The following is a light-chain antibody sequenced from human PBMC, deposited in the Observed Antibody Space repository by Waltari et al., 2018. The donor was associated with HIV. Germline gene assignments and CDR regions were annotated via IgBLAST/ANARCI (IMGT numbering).Light chain of an antibody. CDR3: AAWDNSLSAWV. CDR2: RND. V-gene: IGLV1-47*01. CDR1: SSNIGSNY. Sequence: QSVLTQPPSASGTPGQRVSISCSGSSSNIGSNYVYWYQQLPGTAPKLLMYRNDERPSGVPDRFSGSKSGTSASPALSGLRSEDEADYYCAAWDNSLSAWVFGGGTKLTVL. J-gene: IGLJ3*02.